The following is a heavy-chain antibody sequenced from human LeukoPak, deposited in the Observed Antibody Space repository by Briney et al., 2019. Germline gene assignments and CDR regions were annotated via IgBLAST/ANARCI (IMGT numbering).Heavy chain of an antibody. CDR2: IYPGDSDT. J-gene: IGHJ5*02. Sequence: GESLKISCKGSGYNFTSYWIGWVRQMPGKGLEWMGIIYPGDSDTRYSPSFQGQVTISADKSISTAYLQWSSLKASDTAMYYCARRDVLLWFGELSGEWFDPWGQGTLVTVSS. CDR1: GYNFTSYW. V-gene: IGHV5-51*01. D-gene: IGHD3-10*01. CDR3: ARRDVLLWFGELSGEWFDP.